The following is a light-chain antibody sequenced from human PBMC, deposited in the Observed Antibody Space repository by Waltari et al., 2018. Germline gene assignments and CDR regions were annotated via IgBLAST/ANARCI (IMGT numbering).Light chain of an antibody. CDR3: QQSYSTPLT. CDR1: QSIRSY. Sequence: DIQMTQSPSSLSASVGDRVTITCRASQSIRSYLNWYQQKPGKARKHLIYVASNLQSGVPSRFSGSGSGTDFTLTISRLQAEDFATYFCQQSYSTPLTFGGGAKVEIK. CDR2: VAS. V-gene: IGKV1-39*01. J-gene: IGKJ4*01.